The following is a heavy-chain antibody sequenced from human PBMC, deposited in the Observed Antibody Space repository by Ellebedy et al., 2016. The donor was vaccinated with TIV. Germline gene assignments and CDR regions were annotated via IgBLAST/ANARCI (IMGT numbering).Heavy chain of an antibody. CDR3: AKDIGGSYSAFDY. Sequence: GGSLRLSXAASGFTVSSNYMSWVRQAPGKGLEWVSVIYSGGSTYYADSVKGRFTISRDNAKNSLYLQMNSLRAEDTALYYCAKDIGGSYSAFDYWGQGTLVTVSS. V-gene: IGHV3-53*05. D-gene: IGHD1-26*01. J-gene: IGHJ4*02. CDR1: GFTVSSNY. CDR2: IYSGGST.